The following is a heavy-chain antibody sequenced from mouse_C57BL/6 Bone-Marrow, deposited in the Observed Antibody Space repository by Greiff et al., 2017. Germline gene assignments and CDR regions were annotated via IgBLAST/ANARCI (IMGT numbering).Heavy chain of an antibody. CDR3: ARSEGNYGAWFAY. CDR1: GYTFTSYG. Sequence: QVQLQQSGAELARPGASVKLSCKASGYTFTSYGISWVKQRTGQGLEWIGEIYPRSGNTYYNEKFKGKATLTADKSSSTAYMELRSLTSEDAAVYFGARSEGNYGAWFAYWGQGTLVTVSA. D-gene: IGHD2-1*01. V-gene: IGHV1-81*01. CDR2: IYPRSGNT. J-gene: IGHJ3*01.